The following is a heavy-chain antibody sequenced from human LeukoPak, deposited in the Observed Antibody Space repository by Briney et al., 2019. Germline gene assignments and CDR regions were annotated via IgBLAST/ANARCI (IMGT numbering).Heavy chain of an antibody. CDR2: ISYDGSNK. V-gene: IGHV3-30-3*01. D-gene: IGHD1-1*01. CDR1: GFTFSSFA. Sequence: GRSLRLSCAASGFTFSSFAMHWVRQAPGKGLEWVAVISYDGSNKYYADSVKGQFTISRDSSRNTLLLQMNSLRAEDTALYYCARDSTTGGAFDIWGRGTMVTVSS. CDR3: ARDSTTGGAFDI. J-gene: IGHJ3*02.